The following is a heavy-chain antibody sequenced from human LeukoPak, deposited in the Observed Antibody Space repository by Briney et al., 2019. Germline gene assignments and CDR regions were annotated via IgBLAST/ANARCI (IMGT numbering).Heavy chain of an antibody. J-gene: IGHJ4*02. CDR2: TSSSSSYI. CDR3: ARAGVYGDYVRTYYFDY. V-gene: IGHV3-21*01. Sequence: GGSLRLSCAASGFTFSSYSMNWVRQAPGKGLEWVSSTSSSSSYIYYADSVKGRFTISRDNAKNSLYLQMNSLRAEDTAVYYCARAGVYGDYVRTYYFDYWGQGTLVTVSS. CDR1: GFTFSSYS. D-gene: IGHD4-17*01.